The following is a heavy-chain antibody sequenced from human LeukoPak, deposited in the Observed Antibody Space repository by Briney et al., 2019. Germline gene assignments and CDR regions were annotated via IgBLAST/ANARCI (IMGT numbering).Heavy chain of an antibody. CDR2: IYYTGSS. CDR1: GGSISSYY. D-gene: IGHD6-13*01. J-gene: IGHJ4*02. Sequence: SETLSLTCTVSGGSISSYYWSWIRQPPGKGLEWIGYIYYTGSSYHNPSLKSRVTISVDTSKNQFSLNLISVTAADTAVYYCARDRAQQPFYFDSWGQGTLVTVSS. V-gene: IGHV4-59*12. CDR3: ARDRAQQPFYFDS.